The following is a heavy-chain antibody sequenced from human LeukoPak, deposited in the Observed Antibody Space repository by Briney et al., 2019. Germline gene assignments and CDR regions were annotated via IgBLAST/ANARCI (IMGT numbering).Heavy chain of an antibody. CDR1: GFTFSSYA. Sequence: GGSLGLSCAASGFTFSSYAMHWVRQAPGKGLEWVAVISYDGSNKYYADSVKGRFTISRDNSKNTLYLQMNSLRAEDTAVYYCARGYCSSTSCYSTGEGFDYWGQGTLVTVSS. CDR3: ARGYCSSTSCYSTGEGFDY. V-gene: IGHV3-30*04. J-gene: IGHJ4*02. D-gene: IGHD2-2*01. CDR2: ISYDGSNK.